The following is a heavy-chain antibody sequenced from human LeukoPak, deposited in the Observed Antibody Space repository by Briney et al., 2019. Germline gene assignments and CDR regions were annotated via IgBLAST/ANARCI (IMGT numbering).Heavy chain of an antibody. V-gene: IGHV3-33*01. J-gene: IGHJ4*02. D-gene: IGHD2-8*02. CDR3: ARDTDFDY. Sequence: GGSLRLSCAASGFTFSYYGMHWVRQAPGEGLEWVTFVWSDGSNKYYADSVKGRFTISRDNSKNTLYLQMNSLRAEDTAVYYCARDTDFDYWGQGTLVTVSS. CDR2: VWSDGSNK. CDR1: GFTFSYYG.